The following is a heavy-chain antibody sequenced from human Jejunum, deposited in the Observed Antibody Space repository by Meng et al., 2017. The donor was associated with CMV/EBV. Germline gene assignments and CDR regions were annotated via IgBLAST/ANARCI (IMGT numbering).Heavy chain of an antibody. CDR1: GGSFTTYY. V-gene: IGHV4-4*07. CDR3: AKGYGNSFEY. CDR2: IITSGST. J-gene: IGHJ4*02. D-gene: IGHD3-16*01. Sequence: QGQLQEPGPGVVKPPGALSLACPVSGGSFTTYYWSWIRQRAGKGLEWIGRIITSGSTNYNPSLRSRVIMSVDTSKNQFFLKLRSVTAADTAVYFCAKGYGNSFEYWGQGSLVTVSS.